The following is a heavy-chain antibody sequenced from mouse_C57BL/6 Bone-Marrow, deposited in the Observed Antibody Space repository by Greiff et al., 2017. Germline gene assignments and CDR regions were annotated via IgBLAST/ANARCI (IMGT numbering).Heavy chain of an antibody. CDR3: ARDGSSYWYFDV. CDR2: IYPGSGST. J-gene: IGHJ1*03. V-gene: IGHV1-55*01. Sequence: QVQLKQSGAELVKPGASVKMSCKASGYTFTSYWITWVKQRPGQGLEWIGDIYPGSGSTTYNEKFKSKATLTVDTSSSTAYMQLSSLTSEDSAVYYCARDGSSYWYFDVWGTGTTVTVSS. CDR1: GYTFTSYW. D-gene: IGHD1-1*01.